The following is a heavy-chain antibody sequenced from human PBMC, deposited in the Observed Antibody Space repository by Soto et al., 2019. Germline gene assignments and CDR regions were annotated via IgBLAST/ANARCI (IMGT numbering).Heavy chain of an antibody. V-gene: IGHV1-3*01. Sequence: GASVKVSCKASGYTFTSYAMHWVRQAPGQRLEWMGWINAGNGNTKYSQKFQGRVTITRDTSASTAYMELSSLRSEDTAVYYCARDRVAGAVYWYFDLWGRGTLVTVSS. J-gene: IGHJ2*01. D-gene: IGHD6-19*01. CDR1: GYTFTSYA. CDR2: INAGNGNT. CDR3: ARDRVAGAVYWYFDL.